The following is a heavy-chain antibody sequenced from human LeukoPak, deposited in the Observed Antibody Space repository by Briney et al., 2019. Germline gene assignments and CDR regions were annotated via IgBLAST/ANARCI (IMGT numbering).Heavy chain of an antibody. J-gene: IGHJ4*02. CDR1: GYTFTSYG. CDR2: ISAYNGNT. V-gene: IGHV1-18*01. CDR3: AREQPGYYGSGSYHRALGY. D-gene: IGHD3-10*01. Sequence: GASVKVSCKASGYTFTSYGISWVRQAPGQGLEWMGWISAYNGNTNYAQKLQGRVTMTTDTSTSTAYMELRSLRSDDTAVYYCAREQPGYYGSGSYHRALGYWGQGTLVTVSS.